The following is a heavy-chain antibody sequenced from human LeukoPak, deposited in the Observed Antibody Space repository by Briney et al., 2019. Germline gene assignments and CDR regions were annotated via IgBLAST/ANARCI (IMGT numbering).Heavy chain of an antibody. Sequence: PSETLSLTCTVSGGSISSYYWSWIRQPPGKGLEWIGYIYYSGSTNYNPSLKSRVTISVDTSKNQSSLKLSSVTAADTAVYYCARHADSSSWYLGFDYWGQGTLVTVSS. CDR3: ARHADSSSWYLGFDY. D-gene: IGHD6-13*01. V-gene: IGHV4-59*08. CDR1: GGSISSYY. J-gene: IGHJ4*02. CDR2: IYYSGST.